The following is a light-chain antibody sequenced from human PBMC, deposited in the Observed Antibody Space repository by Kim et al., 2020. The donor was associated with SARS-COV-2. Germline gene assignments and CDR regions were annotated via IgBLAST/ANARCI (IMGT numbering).Light chain of an antibody. Sequence: ALVQTVRITCQGDNLRTYYASWYQQKPGQAPVLVIFGKNNRPSGIPDRFSGSSSGNTASLTITGAQAEDEADYYCKSRDSSGNLLVFGGGTQLTVL. CDR2: GKN. CDR1: NLRTYY. J-gene: IGLJ2*01. CDR3: KSRDSSGNLLV. V-gene: IGLV3-19*01.